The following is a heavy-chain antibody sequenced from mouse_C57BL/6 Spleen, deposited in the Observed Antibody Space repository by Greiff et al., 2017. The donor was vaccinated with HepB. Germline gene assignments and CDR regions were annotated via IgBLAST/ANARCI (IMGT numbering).Heavy chain of an antibody. CDR2: IIYDGSN. Sequence: VQLQASGPGLVKPSQSLSLTCSVTGYSITSGYSWTWIRQFPGNKLEWMGHIIYDGSNNYNPSLKTRISITRDTSKNQFFLKLNSVTTEDTATYYCAREDYDYGCAYWGQGTLVTVSA. V-gene: IGHV3-6*01. D-gene: IGHD2-4*01. J-gene: IGHJ3*01. CDR3: AREDYDYGCAY. CDR1: GYSITSGYS.